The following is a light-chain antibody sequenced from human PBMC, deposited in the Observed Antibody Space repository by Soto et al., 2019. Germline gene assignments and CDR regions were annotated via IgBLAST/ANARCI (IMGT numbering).Light chain of an antibody. CDR3: QQYNAYPYT. V-gene: IGKV1-5*03. J-gene: IGKJ2*01. CDR1: QNIGTW. Sequence: DIQMTQSPNTLAASVGDRVTITCRASQNIGTWLAWYQHKAGTAPKLLIHKASDLYSGVPSRFGGSGSETEFTLTISGLQPDDFATYYCQQYNAYPYTFGQGTKLGIK. CDR2: KAS.